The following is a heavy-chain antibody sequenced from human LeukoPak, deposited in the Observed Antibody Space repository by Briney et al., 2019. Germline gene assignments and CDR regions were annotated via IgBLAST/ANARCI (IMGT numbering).Heavy chain of an antibody. CDR2: INHSGST. J-gene: IGHJ5*02. CDR1: GGSFSGYY. Sequence: SETLSLTCAVYGGSFSGYYWSWIRQPPGKGLEWIGEINHSGSTNYNPSLKSRVTISVDTSKNQFSLKLSSVTAADTAVYHCASIARPTYGFDPWGQGTLVTVSS. V-gene: IGHV4-34*01. CDR3: ASIARPTYGFDP. D-gene: IGHD6-6*01.